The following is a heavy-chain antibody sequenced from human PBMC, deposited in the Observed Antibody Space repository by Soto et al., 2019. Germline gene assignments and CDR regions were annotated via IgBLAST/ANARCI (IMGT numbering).Heavy chain of an antibody. CDR1: GGTFSTFG. CDR3: AKSAPMDAGDKYYYDF. CDR2: IIPFFGTA. D-gene: IGHD4-17*01. Sequence: GASVNVSCKASGGTFSTFGISWARQAPGQGLEWMGGIIPFFGTARYSQKFEDRITITADESTNTVYMDLRSLTSEDTAIYYCAKSAPMDAGDKYYYDFWGQGALVTVSS. V-gene: IGHV1-69*13. J-gene: IGHJ4*02.